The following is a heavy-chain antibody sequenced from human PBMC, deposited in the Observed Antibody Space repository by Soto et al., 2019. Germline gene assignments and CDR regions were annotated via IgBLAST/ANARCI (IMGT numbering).Heavy chain of an antibody. V-gene: IGHV3-23*01. D-gene: IGHD6-13*01. CDR3: AQEAVAAAGNFDL. J-gene: IGHJ2*01. CDR2: ISGNGGST. Sequence: EVQLLESGGGLVQPGGSLRLSCAASEFTFSSYAMSWVRQDAGKGLEWVSGISGNGGSTHYADSVKGRFTISRDNFENTLYLQMNSLRAEDTAIYYCAQEAVAAAGNFDLWGRGTLVSVSA. CDR1: EFTFSSYA.